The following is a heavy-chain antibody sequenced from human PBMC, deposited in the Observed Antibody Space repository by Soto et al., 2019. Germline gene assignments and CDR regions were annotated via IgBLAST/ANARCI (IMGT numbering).Heavy chain of an antibody. CDR3: ARDKEAYYYYGMDV. V-gene: IGHV3-48*02. Sequence: EVQLVESGGGLVQPGGSLRLSCAASGFTFSSYSMNWVRQAPGKGLEWVSYISSSSSTIYYADSVKGRFTISRDNAKNSLYLQMNSLRDEDTAVYYCARDKEAYYYYGMDVWGQGTTVTVSS. CDR2: ISSSSSTI. CDR1: GFTFSSYS. J-gene: IGHJ6*02.